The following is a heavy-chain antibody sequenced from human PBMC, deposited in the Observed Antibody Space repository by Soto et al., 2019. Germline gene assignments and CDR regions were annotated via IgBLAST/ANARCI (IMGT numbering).Heavy chain of an antibody. CDR3: AAGEASSRNLAPYYLDF. CDR1: GGSMRNYF. Sequence: SETLSVTCTVSGGSMRNYFWTWIRQPPGKGLEWIGYIHYSGTTSFFPSYNPSLRSRVTISEDTSKNQFSLKLLSVTTADTAVYFCAAGEASSRNLAPYYLDFWGQGTLVTVSS. D-gene: IGHD6-13*01. CDR2: IHYSGTT. V-gene: IGHV4-59*01. J-gene: IGHJ4*02.